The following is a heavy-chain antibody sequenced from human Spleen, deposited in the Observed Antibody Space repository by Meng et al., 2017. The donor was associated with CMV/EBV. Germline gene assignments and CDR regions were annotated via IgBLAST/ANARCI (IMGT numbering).Heavy chain of an antibody. J-gene: IGHJ4*02. D-gene: IGHD3-10*01. Sequence: GESLKISCTASRFTFSGYEMNWVRQAPGKGLEWVSYINNGGLTKHYGDFVKGRFTISRDNAKNSLYLQMNSLRAEDTALYYCARDVRLWFGKNPDYWGQGTLVPSPQ. V-gene: IGHV3-48*03. CDR2: INNGGLTK. CDR3: ARDVRLWFGKNPDY. CDR1: RFTFSGYE.